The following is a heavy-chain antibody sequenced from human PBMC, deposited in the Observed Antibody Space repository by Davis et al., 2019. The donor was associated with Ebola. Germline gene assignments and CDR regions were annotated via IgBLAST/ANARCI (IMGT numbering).Heavy chain of an antibody. CDR2: IYPGDSDT. D-gene: IGHD6-6*01. CDR3: ARLSGEAARDY. CDR1: GYSFTSYW. V-gene: IGHV5-51*01. J-gene: IGHJ4*02. Sequence: GESLHISCKASGYSFTSYWTAWVRQMPGKGLEWMGIIYPGDSDTRYSPSFQGQVTISADKSISTAYLQWSSLKASDTAMYYCARLSGEAARDYWGQGTLVTVSS.